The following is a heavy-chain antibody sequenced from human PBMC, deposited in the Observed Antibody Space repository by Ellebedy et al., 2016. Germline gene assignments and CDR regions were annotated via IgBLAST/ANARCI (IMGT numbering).Heavy chain of an antibody. CDR1: GFRVTSND. V-gene: IGHV3-53*01. CDR2: MYGGGTE. J-gene: IGHJ3*01. CDR3: VTRHNGAFDF. D-gene: IGHD1-14*01. Sequence: LSLTCXASGFRVTSNDMSWVRQAPGRGLELVSLMYGGGTEYYADSVKGRFTITRDSSKNTLYLQMSGLGSGDTALYYCVTRHNGAFDFWGQGTMVTVSS.